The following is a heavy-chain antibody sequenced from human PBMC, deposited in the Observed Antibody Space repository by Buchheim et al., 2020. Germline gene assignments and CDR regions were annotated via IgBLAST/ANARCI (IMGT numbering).Heavy chain of an antibody. V-gene: IGHV3-23*01. CDR3: AKNSVHGDWPEY. J-gene: IGHJ4*02. Sequence: EVQLLESGGGLVQPGGSPRLSCAASGFTFSSYPMSWVRQAPGKGLEWVSAISGSGAGTSYADSVKGRFTLSRDHSKNPRYLQMNSLRAEDTAVYYCAKNSVHGDWPEYWGQGTL. D-gene: IGHD4-17*01. CDR1: GFTFSSYP. CDR2: ISGSGAGT.